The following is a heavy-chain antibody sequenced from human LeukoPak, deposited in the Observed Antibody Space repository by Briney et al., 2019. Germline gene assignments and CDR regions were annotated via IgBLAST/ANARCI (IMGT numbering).Heavy chain of an antibody. J-gene: IGHJ4*02. CDR1: GYTFTDYY. Sequence: ASVKVSCKASGYTFTDYYIHWVRQAPGQGLEWMGWINPNSGGTNYAQKFQGWVTMTGDTSISTAYMELSRLTSDDTAVFYCVRSYGDYAFFDYWGQGTLVTVSS. CDR3: VRSYGDYAFFDY. CDR2: INPNSGGT. D-gene: IGHD4-17*01. V-gene: IGHV1-2*04.